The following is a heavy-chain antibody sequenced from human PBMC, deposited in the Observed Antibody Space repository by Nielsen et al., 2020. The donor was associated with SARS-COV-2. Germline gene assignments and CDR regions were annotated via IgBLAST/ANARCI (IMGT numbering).Heavy chain of an antibody. Sequence: ASVKVSCKASGYTFTNYYMHWVRQAPGQGLEWMGIINPSGGTTIYAQKFQGRVTMTRDTSTSTVYMELTTLRSEDTATYYCARAQLRSTWDFDSWGQGTLVTVSS. CDR3: ARAQLRSTWDFDS. D-gene: IGHD2-2*01. CDR2: INPSGGTT. V-gene: IGHV1-46*01. J-gene: IGHJ4*02. CDR1: GYTFTNYY.